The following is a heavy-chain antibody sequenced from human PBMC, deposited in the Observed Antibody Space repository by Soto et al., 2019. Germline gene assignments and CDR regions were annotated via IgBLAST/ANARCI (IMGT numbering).Heavy chain of an antibody. CDR1: GSTFKLYA. CDR3: ARFIGSGGVIGGFDY. CDR2: TIPALDKT. D-gene: IGHD3-16*01. Sequence: QVQLVQSGPEVKKPGSAVKVSCKASGSTFKLYAMNWVRQAPGQGLEWMGGTIPALDKTNYAQKFQGRLTITVDESTVTAYMDLSGLRSDDTAVYYCARFIGSGGVIGGFDYWGQGTLVTVSS. V-gene: IGHV1-69*01. J-gene: IGHJ4*02.